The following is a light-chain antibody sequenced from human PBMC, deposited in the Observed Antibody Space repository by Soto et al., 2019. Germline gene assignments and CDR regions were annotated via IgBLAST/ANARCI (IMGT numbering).Light chain of an antibody. CDR1: QSVSSCY. J-gene: IGKJ5*01. Sequence: EIVLTQSPGTLSLSPGERATLSCRASQSVSSCYLAWYQQKPGQAPMLLIYGASSRATGIPVRFSGSGSGTDFTLTISRLEPEDFAVYYCQQYGSSPPITFGQGTRLEIK. CDR2: GAS. V-gene: IGKV3-20*01. CDR3: QQYGSSPPIT.